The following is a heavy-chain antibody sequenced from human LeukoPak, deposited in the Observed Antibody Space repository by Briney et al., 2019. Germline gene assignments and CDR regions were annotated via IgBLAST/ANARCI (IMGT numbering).Heavy chain of an antibody. J-gene: IGHJ4*02. V-gene: IGHV4-39*01. D-gene: IGHD3-10*01. CDR2: IYYSGST. CDR3: ARRVSGGLDYFDY. CDR1: GGSISSSSYY. Sequence: PSETLSLTCTVSGGSISSSSYYWGWIRQPPGKGLVWIGSIYYSGSTYYNPSLKSRVTISVDTPKNQFSLKLSSVTAADTAVYYCARRVSGGLDYFDYWGQGTLVTVSS.